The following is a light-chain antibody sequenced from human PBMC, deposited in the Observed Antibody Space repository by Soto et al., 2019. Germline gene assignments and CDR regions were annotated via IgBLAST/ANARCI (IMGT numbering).Light chain of an antibody. CDR1: QSIFSNY. V-gene: IGKV3-20*01. Sequence: EVMLTQSPGTLSLSPGERATLSCRASQSIFSNYLAWYQQKSGQAPRLLIYGASNRATGIPDRFSGSWSGTDFSLTISRLEPEDFAVYYCQQYGTSPRTFGQGTKVEFK. CDR2: GAS. J-gene: IGKJ1*01. CDR3: QQYGTSPRT.